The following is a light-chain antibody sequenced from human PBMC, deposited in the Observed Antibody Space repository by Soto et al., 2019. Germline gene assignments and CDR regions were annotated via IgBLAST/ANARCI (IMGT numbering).Light chain of an antibody. CDR1: SSNIGNNY. CDR3: GTYDSSLSWV. CDR2: DNN. V-gene: IGLV1-51*01. Sequence: QSVLTQPPSVSAAPGQKVTISCSGSSSNIGNNYVSWYQQLPGTAPKLLIYDNNKRPSGIPDRFSGSKCGASATLGITGLQTGDEADYYCGTYDSSLSWVFGPGTKLTVL. J-gene: IGLJ1*01.